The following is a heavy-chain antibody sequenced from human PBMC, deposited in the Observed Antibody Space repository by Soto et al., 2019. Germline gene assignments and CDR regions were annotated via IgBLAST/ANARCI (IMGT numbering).Heavy chain of an antibody. CDR1: GYTFTSYY. J-gene: IGHJ5*02. Sequence: ASVQVSCKASGYTFTSYYMHWVRQAPGQGLEWMGIINPSGGSTSYAQKFQGRVTMTRDTSTSTAYMELSSLRSEDTAVYYCARDRGWYLRWFDPWGQGTLVTVSS. V-gene: IGHV1-46*01. D-gene: IGHD6-19*01. CDR3: ARDRGWYLRWFDP. CDR2: INPSGGST.